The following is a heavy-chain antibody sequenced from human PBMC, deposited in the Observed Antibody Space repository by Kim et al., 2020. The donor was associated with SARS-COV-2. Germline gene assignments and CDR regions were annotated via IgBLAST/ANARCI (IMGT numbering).Heavy chain of an antibody. J-gene: IGHJ4*02. CDR2: ISSSSSII. CDR1: GFTFTNYF. CDR3: ARAGGYGVYGRGDFDS. D-gene: IGHD5-12*01. Sequence: GGSLRLSCAASGFTFTNYFMSWIRQAPGKGLEWVSYISSSSSIIDYADSVKGRFTISRDNAKNSLYLQMNSLGAEDTAVYYCARAGGYGVYGRGDFDSWGQGTLVTVSS. V-gene: IGHV3-11*01.